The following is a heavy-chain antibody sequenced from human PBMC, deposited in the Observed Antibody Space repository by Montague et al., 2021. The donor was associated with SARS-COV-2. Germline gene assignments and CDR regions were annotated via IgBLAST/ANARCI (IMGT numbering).Heavy chain of an antibody. CDR3: AREFRIELWQTNWYFGL. V-gene: IGHV4-4*02. D-gene: IGHD3-16*01. J-gene: IGHJ2*01. CDR1: GDSINSEH. Sequence: SETLSLTCAVSGDSINSEHWWSWVRQPPGKGLEWIGNFDHSGDTKYNPSLKSRATISVDTSKSQFALRLHSVTAADTAVYYCAREFRIELWQTNWYFGLWGRGTLVTVSS. CDR2: FDHSGDT.